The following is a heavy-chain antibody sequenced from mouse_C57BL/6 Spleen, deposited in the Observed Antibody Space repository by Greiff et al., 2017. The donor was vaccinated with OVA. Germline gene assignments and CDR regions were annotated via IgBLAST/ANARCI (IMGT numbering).Heavy chain of an antibody. CDR1: GFTFSDYG. Sequence: EVKLVESGGGLVKPGGSLKLSCAASGFTFSDYGMHWVRQAPEKGLEWVAYISSGSSTIYYADTVKGRFTISRDNAKNTLFLQMTSLRSEDTAMYYCARRHLQYYGSSYDAMDYWGQGTAVTVSS. V-gene: IGHV5-17*01. D-gene: IGHD1-1*01. CDR3: ARRHLQYYGSSYDAMDY. CDR2: ISSGSSTI. J-gene: IGHJ4*01.